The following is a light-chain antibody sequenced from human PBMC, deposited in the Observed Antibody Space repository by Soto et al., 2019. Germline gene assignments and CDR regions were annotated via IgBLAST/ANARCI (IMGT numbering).Light chain of an antibody. CDR3: QQCGSSST. V-gene: IGKV3-20*01. J-gene: IGKJ5*01. Sequence: EIVLTQSPGTLSLSPGERATLSCRASQTFSNSFLSLFQPIPGQAPRLLIYGASIRATGIPDRFSGSGSGTDFTLPISRLEPEDFAVYYCQQCGSSSTFGQETRREV. CDR1: QTFSNSF. CDR2: GAS.